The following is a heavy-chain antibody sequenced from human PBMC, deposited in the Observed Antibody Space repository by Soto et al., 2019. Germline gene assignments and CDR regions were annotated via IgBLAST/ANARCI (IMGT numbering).Heavy chain of an antibody. V-gene: IGHV2-5*02. CDR1: GFSLSTNGVG. D-gene: IGHD3-10*02. Sequence: QITLKESGPTLVKPTQTLTLTCTFSGFSLSTNGVGVGWIRQPPGKALEWLALIYWDADKRYSPSLKSRLTCTKXTSKNRVVLTMTNMDPVDTATYYCAHSPRITMYDYWGQGTLVTVSS. CDR2: IYWDADK. CDR3: AHSPRITMYDY. J-gene: IGHJ4*02.